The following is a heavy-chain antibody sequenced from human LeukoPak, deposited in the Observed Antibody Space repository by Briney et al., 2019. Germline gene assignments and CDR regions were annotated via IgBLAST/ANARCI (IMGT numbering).Heavy chain of an antibody. Sequence: SETLSLTCAVYGGSFSGYYWSWIRQPPGNGLEWIGEINHSGSTNYNPSLKSRVTISVDTSKNQFSLKLSSVTAADTAVYYCARTKYYDSSGFDYWGQGTLVTVSS. V-gene: IGHV4-34*01. CDR2: INHSGST. J-gene: IGHJ4*02. CDR3: ARTKYYDSSGFDY. CDR1: GGSFSGYY. D-gene: IGHD3-22*01.